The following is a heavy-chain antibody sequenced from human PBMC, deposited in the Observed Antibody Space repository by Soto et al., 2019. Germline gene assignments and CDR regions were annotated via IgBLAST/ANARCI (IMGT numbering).Heavy chain of an antibody. CDR3: TTFTS. V-gene: IGHV3-15*01. J-gene: IGHJ5*02. CDR2: IKSKTSGGTT. Sequence: EVQLVESGGGLVRPGGSLRLSCAASGFTFSNAWMYWVRQAPGKGLEWVGRIKSKTSGGTTDYTAPVKGRFTISRDDSINTLYLQMDSPKTEDTAVYFCTTFTSWGQGTLVTVSS. CDR1: GFTFSNAW.